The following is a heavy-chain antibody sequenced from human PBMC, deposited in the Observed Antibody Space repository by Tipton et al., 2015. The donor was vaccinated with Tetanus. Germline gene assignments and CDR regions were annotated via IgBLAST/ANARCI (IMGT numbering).Heavy chain of an antibody. D-gene: IGHD1-26*01. Sequence: GLVKPSETLSLICTASGGSISSYYWTWIRQPAGKGLEWIGRLYTSGSANYNPSLKSRVTMSVDTSKNQFSLKLSSVTAADTAVYYCARGVWSPLYNWFDPWGQGTLVTVSS. CDR2: LYTSGSA. V-gene: IGHV4-4*07. CDR3: ARGVWSPLYNWFDP. J-gene: IGHJ5*02. CDR1: GGSISSYY.